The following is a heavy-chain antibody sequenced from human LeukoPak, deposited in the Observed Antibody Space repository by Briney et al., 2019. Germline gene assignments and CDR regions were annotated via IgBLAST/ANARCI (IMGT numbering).Heavy chain of an antibody. V-gene: IGHV3-9*01. Sequence: QPGRSLRLSCAASGFTFDDYAMHWVRQAPGKGLEWVSGISWNSGSIGYADSVKGLFTISRDNAKNSLYLQMNSLRAEDTALYYCAKDMDCSSTSCYSYDYYYGMDVWGQGTTVTVSS. D-gene: IGHD2-2*01. J-gene: IGHJ6*02. CDR2: ISWNSGSI. CDR3: AKDMDCSSTSCYSYDYYYGMDV. CDR1: GFTFDDYA.